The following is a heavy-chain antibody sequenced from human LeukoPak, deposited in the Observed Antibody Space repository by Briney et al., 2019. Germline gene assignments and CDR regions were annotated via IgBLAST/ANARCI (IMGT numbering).Heavy chain of an antibody. CDR1: GGSINSGGCS. CDR2: IYHSGST. V-gene: IGHV4-30-2*01. Sequence: SQTLSLTCVVSGGSINSGGCSWSWIRQPPGKGLEWIGNIYHSGSTYYNPSLKSRVTISVDRSKNQFSLKLSSVTAADTAVYYCARAGVREIWDAFDIWGQGTMVTVSS. CDR3: ARAGVREIWDAFDI. J-gene: IGHJ3*02. D-gene: IGHD3-10*01.